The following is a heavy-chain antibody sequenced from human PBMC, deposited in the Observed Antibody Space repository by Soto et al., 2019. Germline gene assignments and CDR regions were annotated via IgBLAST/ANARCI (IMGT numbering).Heavy chain of an antibody. J-gene: IGHJ4*02. CDR2: IYSDGDT. Sequence: EVQLVESGGGLIQPGGSLRLSCAASGFTVSSNYMSWVRQAPGKGLEWVSVIYSDGDTYYPDSVKGRFTISRDTSNNKVYLQMNSLRAEDTAVYYCASFWSPGNGVSSYFAYWGQGALVTVSS. D-gene: IGHD2-8*01. CDR3: ASFWSPGNGVSSYFAY. V-gene: IGHV3-53*01. CDR1: GFTVSSNY.